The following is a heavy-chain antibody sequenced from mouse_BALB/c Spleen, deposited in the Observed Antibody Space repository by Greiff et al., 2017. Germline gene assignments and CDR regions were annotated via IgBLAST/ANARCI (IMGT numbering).Heavy chain of an antibody. CDR3: ERLYYYGSSYYWYVED. CDR2: ISSGGGST. J-gene: IGHJ1*01. V-gene: IGHV5-12-1*01. D-gene: IGHD1-1*01. CDR1: GFAFSSYD. Sequence: EVQGVESGGGLVKPGGSLKLSCAASGFAFSSYDMSWVRQTPGKRLEWVAYISSGGGSTYYPDTVKGRFTISRDNAKNTLYLQMRSLKSEDTAMYYWERLYYYGSSYYWYVEDWGAGNTVTGSS.